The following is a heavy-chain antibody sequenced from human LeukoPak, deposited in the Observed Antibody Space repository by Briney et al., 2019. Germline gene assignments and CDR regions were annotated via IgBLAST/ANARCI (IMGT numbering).Heavy chain of an antibody. CDR2: IWYDGSNI. D-gene: IGHD3-22*01. CDR3: ARDYDSSGYLDY. V-gene: IGHV3-33*01. CDR1: GFTFSSYG. Sequence: GRSLRLSCAASGFTFSSYGMHWVRQAPGKGLEWVAVIWYDGSNIYYADSVKGRFTISRDNSKDTLYLQMNSLRAEDTAVYYCARDYDSSGYLDYWGQGTLVTVSS. J-gene: IGHJ4*02.